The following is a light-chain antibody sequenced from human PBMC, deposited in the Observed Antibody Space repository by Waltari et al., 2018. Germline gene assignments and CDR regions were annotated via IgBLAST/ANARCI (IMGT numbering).Light chain of an antibody. Sequence: QSALTQPASVSGSPGQSIAISCPGTSSDVGSYNLVSRYQQHPGKAPKLMIYEGSKRPSGVSNRFSGSKSGNTASLTISGLQAEDEADYYCCSYAGSSTFYVFGTGTKVTVL. J-gene: IGLJ1*01. CDR3: CSYAGSSTFYV. V-gene: IGLV2-23*01. CDR1: SSDVGSYNL. CDR2: EGS.